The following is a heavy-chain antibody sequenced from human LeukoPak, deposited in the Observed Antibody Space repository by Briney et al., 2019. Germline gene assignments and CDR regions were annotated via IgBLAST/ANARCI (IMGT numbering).Heavy chain of an antibody. CDR3: ARDLTNIHTTGSTYDAIDI. J-gene: IGHJ3*02. Sequence: GRSLRLSCAASGFTFSSYAMHWVRQAPGKGLEWVAVISYDGSNKYYADSVKGRFTISRGNSKNTLFLQMNSLRAEDTAVYYCARDLTNIHTTGSTYDAIDIWGQGTMVTVSS. CDR2: ISYDGSNK. V-gene: IGHV3-30*04. CDR1: GFTFSSYA. D-gene: IGHD1-1*01.